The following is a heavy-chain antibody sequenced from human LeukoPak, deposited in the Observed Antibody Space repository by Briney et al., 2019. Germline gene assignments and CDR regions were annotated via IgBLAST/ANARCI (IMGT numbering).Heavy chain of an antibody. CDR1: GGSISSGGYY. J-gene: IGHJ4*02. Sequence: PSQTLSLTCSVSGGSISSGGYYWSWIRQPPGKGLELIGYIYHSGSTYYNPSLKGRVTISVDRSKNQFSLKLTSVTAADTAVYYCARTRGPPQGFDYWGQGTLVTVSS. V-gene: IGHV4-30-2*01. CDR2: IYHSGST. CDR3: ARTRGPPQGFDY. D-gene: IGHD3-10*01.